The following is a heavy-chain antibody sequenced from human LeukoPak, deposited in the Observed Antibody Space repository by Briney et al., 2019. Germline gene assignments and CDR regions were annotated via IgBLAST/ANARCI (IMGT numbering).Heavy chain of an antibody. CDR2: INWNGGST. J-gene: IGHJ6*03. CDR3: ARREVGGPYYYYYYMDV. D-gene: IGHD2-15*01. Sequence: GGSLRLSCAASGLTFDDYGMSWVRQAPGKGLEWVSGINWNGGSTGYADSVKGRFTISRDNAKNSLYLQMNSLRAEDTALYYCARREVGGPYYYYYYMDVWGKGTTVTVSS. CDR1: GLTFDDYG. V-gene: IGHV3-20*04.